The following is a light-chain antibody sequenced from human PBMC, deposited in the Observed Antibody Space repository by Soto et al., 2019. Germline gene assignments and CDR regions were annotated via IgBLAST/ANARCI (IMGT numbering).Light chain of an antibody. CDR3: QEYKSDLVT. V-gene: IGKV1-27*01. CDR2: AAS. Sequence: DIQMTQSPSSLSASVGDRVTITCRASHSISNYLAWYQQRPGKIPKLLIYAASTLQSGVPSRFSGGRSGTDFTLTISRLQPEDVSTYDCQEYKSDLVTFGGGTKVEIK. J-gene: IGKJ4*01. CDR1: HSISNY.